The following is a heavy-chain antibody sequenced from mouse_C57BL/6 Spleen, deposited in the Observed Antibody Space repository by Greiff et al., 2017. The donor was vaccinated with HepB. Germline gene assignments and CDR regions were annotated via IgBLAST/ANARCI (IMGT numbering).Heavy chain of an antibody. D-gene: IGHD2-5*01. CDR2: ISNLAYSI. Sequence: EVQVVESGGGLVQPGGSLKLSCAASGFTFSDYGMAWVRQAPRKGPGWVAFISNLAYSIYYADTVTGRFTISRENAKNTLYLEMSSLRSEDTAMYYCARRDYSNSGAMDYWGQGTSVTVSS. CDR1: GFTFSDYG. V-gene: IGHV5-15*01. CDR3: ARRDYSNSGAMDY. J-gene: IGHJ4*01.